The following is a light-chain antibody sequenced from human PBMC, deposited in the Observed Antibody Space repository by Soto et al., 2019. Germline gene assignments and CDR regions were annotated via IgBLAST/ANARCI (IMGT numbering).Light chain of an antibody. CDR2: GAS. V-gene: IGKV3-20*01. Sequence: EIVLTQSPGTLSLSPGERGTISCRASQSVSSSYLAWYQQKPGQAPRLLIYGASSRATGIPDRYSGSGSGTDLTLTISRLEAEDFAVYYCQQYGSSPNTFGQGTKLEIK. J-gene: IGKJ2*01. CDR1: QSVSSSY. CDR3: QQYGSSPNT.